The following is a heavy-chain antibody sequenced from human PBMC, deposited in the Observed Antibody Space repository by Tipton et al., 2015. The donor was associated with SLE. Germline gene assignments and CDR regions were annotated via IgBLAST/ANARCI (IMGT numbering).Heavy chain of an antibody. CDR2: IYTSGAT. Sequence: GLVKPSEALSLTCNVSGVSISSSYWSWIRQPAGKGLEWIGRIYTSGATDDNPSLKSRVTMSVDMSKNQIFLKMTSVTAADSAVYFCARDWLNNAFDIWGQGTRVTVSS. J-gene: IGHJ3*02. V-gene: IGHV4-4*07. CDR3: ARDWLNNAFDI. D-gene: IGHD2/OR15-2a*01. CDR1: GVSISSSY.